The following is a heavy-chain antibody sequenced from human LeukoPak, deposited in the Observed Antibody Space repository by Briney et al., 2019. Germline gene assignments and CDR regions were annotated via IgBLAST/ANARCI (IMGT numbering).Heavy chain of an antibody. CDR1: GFTFSSYA. V-gene: IGHV3-23*01. Sequence: GGSLRLSCAASGFTFSSYAMSWVRQAPGKGLEWVSAISGSGGSTYYADSVRGRFTISRDNSKSTLYLQMNSLRAEDTAVYYCAKDPSESRYFDLWGRGTLVTVSS. J-gene: IGHJ2*01. CDR3: AKDPSESRYFDL. D-gene: IGHD2-2*01. CDR2: ISGSGGST.